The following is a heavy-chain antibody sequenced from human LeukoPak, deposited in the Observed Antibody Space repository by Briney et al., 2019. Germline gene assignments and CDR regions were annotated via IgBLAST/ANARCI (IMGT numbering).Heavy chain of an antibody. CDR3: ARDLRGYYDSSGEHLNWYFDL. Sequence: SETLSLTCAVYGGSFSGYYWSWIRQPPGKGLEWIGEINHSGSTNYNPSLKSRVTISVDTSKNQFSLKLSSVTAADTAVYYCARDLRGYYDSSGEHLNWYFDLWGRGTLVTVSS. D-gene: IGHD3-22*01. CDR2: INHSGST. J-gene: IGHJ2*01. V-gene: IGHV4-34*01. CDR1: GGSFSGYY.